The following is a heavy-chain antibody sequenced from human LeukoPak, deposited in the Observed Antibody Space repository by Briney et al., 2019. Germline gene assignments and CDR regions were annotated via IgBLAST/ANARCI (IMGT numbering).Heavy chain of an antibody. CDR2: IIPILGIA. Sequence: ASVKVSCKASGGTFSSYAISWVRQAPGQGLEWMGRIIPILGIANYAQKFQGRVTITADKSTSTAYMELSSLRSEDTAVYYCARDHPSGTVDYWGQGTPVTVSS. CDR3: ARDHPSGTVDY. D-gene: IGHD1-26*01. V-gene: IGHV1-69*04. J-gene: IGHJ4*02. CDR1: GGTFSSYA.